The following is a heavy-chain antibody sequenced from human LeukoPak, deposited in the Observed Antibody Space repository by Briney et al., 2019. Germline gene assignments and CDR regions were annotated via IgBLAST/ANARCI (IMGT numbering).Heavy chain of an antibody. CDR3: AREEAAAAYFDY. V-gene: IGHV3-21*01. J-gene: IGHJ4*02. D-gene: IGHD6-13*01. CDR1: GFTFSTYS. CDR2: IRSGSTYI. Sequence: GGSLRLSCAASGFTFSTYSMHWVRQAPGKGLEWVSSIRSGSTYINYADSVKGRFTISRDDAKNSLYLQMNSLRAEDTAVYYCAREEAAAAYFDYWGQGTLVTVSS.